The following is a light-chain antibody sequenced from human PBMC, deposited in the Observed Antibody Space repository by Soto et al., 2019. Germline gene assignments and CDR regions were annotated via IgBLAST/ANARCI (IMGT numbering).Light chain of an antibody. CDR2: DAS. Sequence: DIQRTQSPSTLSASVGDRVTITCRASQSISSWLAWYQQKPGKAPKLVIYDASSLESGVPSRFSGSGSGTEFTLTISSLQPDDFSTYYCQQSNSYSRTFGQGTKVDIK. CDR3: QQSNSYSRT. CDR1: QSISSW. V-gene: IGKV1-5*01. J-gene: IGKJ1*01.